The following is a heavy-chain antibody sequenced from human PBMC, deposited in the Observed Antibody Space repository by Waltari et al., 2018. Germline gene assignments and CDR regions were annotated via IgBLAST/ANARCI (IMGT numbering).Heavy chain of an antibody. Sequence: QVQLQESGPGLVKPSETLSLTCTVSGGSISSYYWSWIRQPPGNGLEWFGYIDYSGSTNYNPSLKSRVTISVDTSKTQFSLKLSSVTAADTAVYYCARRWLQSYYFDYWGQGTLVTVSS. J-gene: IGHJ4*02. CDR1: GGSISSYY. CDR2: IDYSGST. D-gene: IGHD5-12*01. V-gene: IGHV4-59*01. CDR3: ARRWLQSYYFDY.